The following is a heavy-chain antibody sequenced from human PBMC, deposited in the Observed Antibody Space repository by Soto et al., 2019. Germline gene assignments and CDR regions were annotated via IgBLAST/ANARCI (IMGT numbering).Heavy chain of an antibody. D-gene: IGHD5-18*01. J-gene: IGHJ4*02. Sequence: GGSLRLSCTASGFTFGDYAMSWFRQAPGKGLEWVGFIRSKAYGGTTEYAASVKGRFTISRDDSKSIAYLQMNSLKTEDTAVYYCTSAVDTAMVPRMVFDYWGQGTLVTVSS. CDR1: GFTFGDYA. CDR2: IRSKAYGGTT. CDR3: TSAVDTAMVPRMVFDY. V-gene: IGHV3-49*03.